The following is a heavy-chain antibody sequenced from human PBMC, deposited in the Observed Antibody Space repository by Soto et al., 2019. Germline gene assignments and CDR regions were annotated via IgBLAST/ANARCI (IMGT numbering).Heavy chain of an antibody. CDR1: GYTFTSYG. J-gene: IGHJ4*02. V-gene: IGHV1-18*01. CDR2: ISAYIGNT. D-gene: IGHD6-19*01. CDR3: AREQNSRGWYVIVDD. Sequence: ALVKVSCKASGYTFTSYGISWVRRAPGQGPVWLGCISAYIGNTNYALMLQGRVTMTTDPSTSTAYLVLRSLISDDTPVYSCAREQNSRGWYVIVDDWGQGTLVTVSS.